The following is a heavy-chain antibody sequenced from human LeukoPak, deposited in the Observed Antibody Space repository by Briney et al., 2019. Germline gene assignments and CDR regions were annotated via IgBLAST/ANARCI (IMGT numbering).Heavy chain of an antibody. CDR1: GYSISSGYY. Sequence: SETLSLTCAVSGYSISSGYYWGWIRQPPGKGLEWIVCIYHSGRTYYNPSLKSGVTLSVDTSKNQLSLKLSSVTAADTAVYYCAICSSTRTHAFDIWGQGTMVTVSS. V-gene: IGHV4-38-2*01. CDR2: IYHSGRT. J-gene: IGHJ3*02. CDR3: AICSSTRTHAFDI. D-gene: IGHD2-2*01.